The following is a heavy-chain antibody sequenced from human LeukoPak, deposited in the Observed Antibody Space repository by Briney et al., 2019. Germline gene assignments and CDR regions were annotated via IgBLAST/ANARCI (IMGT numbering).Heavy chain of an antibody. CDR2: IFYSGST. Sequence: SETLSLTCTVSGCSISGYYWSWIRQPPGKGLEWVGYIFYSGSTNYNPSLKSRVTISVDTSKNQFSLNLRSVTATDTAVYYCARYVPVKTGTTRASFDYWGQGILVTVSS. CDR3: ARYVPVKTGTTRASFDY. CDR1: GCSISGYY. J-gene: IGHJ4*02. V-gene: IGHV4-59*08. D-gene: IGHD1-1*01.